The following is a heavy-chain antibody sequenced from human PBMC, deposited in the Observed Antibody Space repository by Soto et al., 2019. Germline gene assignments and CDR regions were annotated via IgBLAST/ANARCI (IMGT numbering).Heavy chain of an antibody. Sequence: EVQLVESGGGLVQPGGSLRLSCAASGFTVSSNYMSWVRQAPGKGLEWVSVIYSGGSTYYADSVKGRFTISRDNSKNTLYLQMNSLRAEDTAVYYCARAQYSSSWVWVYYYYYMDVWGKGTTVTVSS. CDR3: ARAQYSSSWVWVYYYYYMDV. V-gene: IGHV3-66*01. D-gene: IGHD6-13*01. CDR2: IYSGGST. CDR1: GFTVSSNY. J-gene: IGHJ6*03.